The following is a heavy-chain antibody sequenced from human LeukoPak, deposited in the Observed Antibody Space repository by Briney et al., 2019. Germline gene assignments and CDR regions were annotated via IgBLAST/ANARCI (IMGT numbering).Heavy chain of an antibody. D-gene: IGHD3-9*01. CDR3: ARDRDDDILTGYMDV. V-gene: IGHV3-30-3*01. CDR2: TLYDESTK. Sequence: PGRSLRLSCAASGFTFRIYAMHWVRQSPGKGLEWVAVTLYDESTKYYVDSVKGRFIISRDNSRNTLYLQMNSLRAEDTGVYYCARDRDDDILTGYMDVWGQGTTVTVSS. J-gene: IGHJ6*03. CDR1: GFTFRIYA.